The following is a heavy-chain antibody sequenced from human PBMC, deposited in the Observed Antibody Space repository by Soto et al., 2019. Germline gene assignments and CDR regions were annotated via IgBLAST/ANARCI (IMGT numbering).Heavy chain of an antibody. CDR1: GYTFTSYA. V-gene: IGHV1-3*01. Sequence: ASVKVSCKASGYTFTSYAMHWVRQAPGQRLEWMGWINVGNGNTKYSQKFQGRVTITRDTSASTAYMELSSLRSEDTAVYYCATSWSSIYYFDYWGQGTLVTVSS. CDR3: ATSWSSIYYFDY. CDR2: INVGNGNT. J-gene: IGHJ4*02. D-gene: IGHD6-13*01.